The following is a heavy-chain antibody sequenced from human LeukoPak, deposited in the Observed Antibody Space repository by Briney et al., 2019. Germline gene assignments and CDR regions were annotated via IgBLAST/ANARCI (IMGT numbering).Heavy chain of an antibody. CDR3: ARERGDNWNVGP. Sequence: SETLSLTCTVSGYSISSGYYWGWIRQPPGKGLEWIGTIYHSGSTYYNPSLKSRVTISVDTSKNQFSLKLSSVTAADTAVYYCARERGDNWNVGPWGQGTLVTVSS. CDR2: IYHSGST. J-gene: IGHJ5*02. V-gene: IGHV4-38-2*02. CDR1: GYSISSGYY. D-gene: IGHD1-20*01.